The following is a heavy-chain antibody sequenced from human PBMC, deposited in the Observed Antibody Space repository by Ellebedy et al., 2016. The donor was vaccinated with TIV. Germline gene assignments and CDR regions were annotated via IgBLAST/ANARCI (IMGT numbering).Heavy chain of an antibody. Sequence: PGGSLRLSCAASGFTFSIYAMSWVRQAPGKGLEWVSFISGSGSSTYYADSVKGRFTLSRDTSKSTLYLQMSSLTAEDTAVYYCAKGAASAGTLGYWGPGTLVIVSS. J-gene: IGHJ4*02. D-gene: IGHD1-1*01. V-gene: IGHV3-23*01. CDR3: AKGAASAGTLGY. CDR1: GFTFSIYA. CDR2: ISGSGSST.